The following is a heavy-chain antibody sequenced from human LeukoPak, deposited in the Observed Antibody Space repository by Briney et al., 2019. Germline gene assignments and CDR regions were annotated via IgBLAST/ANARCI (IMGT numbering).Heavy chain of an antibody. Sequence: GSLRLSCVASGFTFSTYGMHWVRQSPGKGLGWVAFIRYHGSSENYADSVKGRFTISRDNSKNTLYLQMNSLRAEDSAMYYCAKDLRGSNKPNWFDPWGQGTLVTVSS. J-gene: IGHJ5*02. CDR3: AKDLRGSNKPNWFDP. V-gene: IGHV3-30*02. CDR2: IRYHGSSE. CDR1: GFTFSTYG. D-gene: IGHD2-15*01.